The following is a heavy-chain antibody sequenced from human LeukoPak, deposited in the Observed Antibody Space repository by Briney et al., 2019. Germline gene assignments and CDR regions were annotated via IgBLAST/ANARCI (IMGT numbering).Heavy chain of an antibody. CDR1: GFTFSSSA. D-gene: IGHD3-22*01. J-gene: IGHJ4*02. CDR3: AKDHYYDSGGLYTFDY. Sequence: TGGSLRLSCAASGFTFSSSAMSWVRQAPGKGLEWVAAISDTGRLSYCADSVKGRFTISRDNSKNTLFLQMNSLRAEDTAVYYCAKDHYYDSGGLYTFDYWGQGTLVTVSS. V-gene: IGHV3-23*01. CDR2: ISDTGRLS.